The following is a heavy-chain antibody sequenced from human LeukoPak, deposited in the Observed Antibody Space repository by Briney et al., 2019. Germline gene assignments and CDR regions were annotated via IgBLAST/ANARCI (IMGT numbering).Heavy chain of an antibody. D-gene: IGHD6-13*01. V-gene: IGHV1-46*01. Sequence: ASVKVSCKASGDSFTSYYMHWVRQAPGQGLEWMGIINPSGGSTSYAQKFQGRVTMTRDMSTSTVYMELSSLRSDDTAVYYCARAGVTRRQQLPDYWGQGTLVTVSS. J-gene: IGHJ4*02. CDR1: GDSFTSYY. CDR3: ARAGVTRRQQLPDY. CDR2: INPSGGST.